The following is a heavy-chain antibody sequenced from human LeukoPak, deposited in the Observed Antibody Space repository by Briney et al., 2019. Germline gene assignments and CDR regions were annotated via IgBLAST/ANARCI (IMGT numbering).Heavy chain of an antibody. CDR3: AREGGRDGYKLIDY. Sequence: PSETLSLTCTVSGGSISSGSFYWGWVRQPPGKGLEWIGSIHYSGNTYYNPSLNSRLTISRDTSKNQFSLKLSSVTAADTAVYYCAREGGRDGYKLIDYWGQGTLVTVSS. CDR2: IHYSGNT. V-gene: IGHV4-39*07. D-gene: IGHD5-24*01. J-gene: IGHJ4*02. CDR1: GGSISSGSFY.